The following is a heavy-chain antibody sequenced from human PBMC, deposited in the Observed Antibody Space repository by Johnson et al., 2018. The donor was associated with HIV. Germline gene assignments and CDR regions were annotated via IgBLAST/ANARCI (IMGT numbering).Heavy chain of an antibody. CDR2: IDTGGST. Sequence: VQLVESGGGVVQPGRSLRLSCAASGFTFSSYAMHWVRQAPGKGLEWVSAIDTGGSTFYPDSVKGRFTISRDSSKNTLYLQMNSMRADDTAVYYCAKEKLELRTGDAFDIWGQGTMVTVSS. CDR1: GFTFSSYA. CDR3: AKEKLELRTGDAFDI. J-gene: IGHJ3*02. V-gene: IGHV3-23*04. D-gene: IGHD1-7*01.